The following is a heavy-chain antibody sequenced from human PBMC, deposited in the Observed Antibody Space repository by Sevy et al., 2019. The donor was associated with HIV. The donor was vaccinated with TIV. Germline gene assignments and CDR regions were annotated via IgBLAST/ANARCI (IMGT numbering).Heavy chain of an antibody. CDR1: GGSISSGGYY. V-gene: IGHV4-31*03. CDR3: ALSNPDCSSTSCPQTFDY. Sequence: SETLSLTCTVSGGSISSGGYYWSWIRQHPGKGLEGIGYIYYSGSTYYNPSLKSRVTISVDTSKNQFSLKLSSVTAADTAVYYCALSNPDCSSTSCPQTFDYWGQGTLVTVSS. J-gene: IGHJ4*02. CDR2: IYYSGST. D-gene: IGHD2-2*01.